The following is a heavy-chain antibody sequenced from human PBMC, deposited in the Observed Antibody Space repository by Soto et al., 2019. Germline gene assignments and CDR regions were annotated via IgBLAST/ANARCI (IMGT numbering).Heavy chain of an antibody. CDR2: TYYRSKWYN. CDR1: GDSVSSNSAA. V-gene: IGHV6-1*01. J-gene: IGHJ4*02. CDR3: AMGTGTFEY. Sequence: QTLSLTCVISGDSVSSNSAAWNWIRQSPSRGLEWLGRTYYRSKWYNEYAGSAKSRIIINPDTSKNQYSLQVNSVTPEDTAVYYCAMGTGTFEYWGQGILVT. D-gene: IGHD1-1*01.